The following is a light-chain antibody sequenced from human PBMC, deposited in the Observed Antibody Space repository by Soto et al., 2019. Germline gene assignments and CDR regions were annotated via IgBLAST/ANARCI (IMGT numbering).Light chain of an antibody. CDR3: QQYGGSALFT. CDR2: GAS. J-gene: IGKJ3*01. V-gene: IGKV3-20*01. CDR1: QSVSSNY. Sequence: EFVLTQSPGTLSLSPGERATLSCRAGQSVSSNYLAWYQQKPGQAPRLLIYGASSRATGIPDRFIGSGSGTDFTLTISRLEPDDFAVYYCQQYGGSALFTFGPGPKVDIK.